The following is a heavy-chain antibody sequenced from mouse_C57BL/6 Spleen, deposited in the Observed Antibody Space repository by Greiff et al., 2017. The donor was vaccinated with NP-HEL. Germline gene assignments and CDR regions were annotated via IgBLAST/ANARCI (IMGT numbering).Heavy chain of an antibody. J-gene: IGHJ1*03. CDR3: TTNWAYWYFDV. CDR2: IRLKSDNYAT. D-gene: IGHD4-1*01. V-gene: IGHV6-3*01. CDR1: GFTFSNYW. Sequence: EVQLVESGGGLVQPGGSMKLSCVASGFTFSNYWMNWVRQSPEKGLEWVAQIRLKSDNYATHYAESVKGRFTISRDDSKSSVYLQMNNLRAEDTGIYYCTTNWAYWYFDVWGTGTTVTVSS.